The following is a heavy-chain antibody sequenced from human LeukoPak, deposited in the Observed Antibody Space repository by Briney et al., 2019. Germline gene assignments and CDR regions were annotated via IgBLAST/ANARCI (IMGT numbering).Heavy chain of an antibody. CDR1: GFTFSSNW. J-gene: IGHJ4*02. D-gene: IGHD6-19*01. Sequence: PGGSLRLSCAASGFTFSSNWMNWVRQAPGKGLVWVSRINTDGSSTSYADSVKGRFTISRDNAKNTLYLQMNSLRAEDTAVYYCAKERTSSGWSEIFDYWGQGTLVTVSS. V-gene: IGHV3-74*01. CDR2: INTDGSST. CDR3: AKERTSSGWSEIFDY.